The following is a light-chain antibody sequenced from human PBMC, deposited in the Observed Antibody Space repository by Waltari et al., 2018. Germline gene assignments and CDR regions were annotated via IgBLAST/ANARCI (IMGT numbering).Light chain of an antibody. J-gene: IGLJ1*01. CDR2: GRN. V-gene: IGLV3-19*01. CDR3: NSRDSSGSHYV. Sequence: SSELTQDPAVSVALGQTVRITCQGDSPRRTYASWYQQKSGQAPILFIYGRNNRPSGIPDRFSGSSSGNSASLTITGAQAEDEADYYCNSRDSSGSHYVFGAGTKVTVL. CDR1: SPRRTY.